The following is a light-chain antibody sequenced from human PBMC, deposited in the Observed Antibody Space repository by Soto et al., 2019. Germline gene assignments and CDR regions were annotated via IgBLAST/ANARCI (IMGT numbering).Light chain of an antibody. CDR2: SDY. J-gene: IGLJ3*02. CDR1: NSDIGSNS. V-gene: IGLV1-47*02. Sequence: QSLLTQPPSASGTPGQRVIISCSGSNSDIGSNSVYWYQQLPGLAPKLLIFSDYKRPSGVPDRFSGSKSGTSASLAISDLRSEDEAVYSCSAWDDSHWLFGGGTKLTVL. CDR3: SAWDDSHWL.